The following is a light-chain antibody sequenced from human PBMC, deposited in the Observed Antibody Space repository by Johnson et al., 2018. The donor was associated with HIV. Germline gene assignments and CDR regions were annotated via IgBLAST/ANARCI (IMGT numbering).Light chain of an antibody. CDR3: GTWYISRSAVV. Sequence: QSVLTQPPSVSAAPGQKVTFSCSGSSSNIGENFVSWYQHLPGTAPKLLIYDNNKRPSGIPDRFSGSKSGTSATLGLTGLQTGDEADYYCGTWYISRSAVVFGTGTKVTVL. CDR1: SSNIGENF. CDR2: DNN. J-gene: IGLJ1*01. V-gene: IGLV1-51*01.